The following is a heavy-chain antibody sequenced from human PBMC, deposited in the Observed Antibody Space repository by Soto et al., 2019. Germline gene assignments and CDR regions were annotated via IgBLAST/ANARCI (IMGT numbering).Heavy chain of an antibody. CDR1: GGSLSSCNW. CDR3: SGGGRPGQIDWFDP. J-gene: IGHJ5*02. Sequence: QVQLQESGPRLVKPSGTLSLTCAVYGGSLSSCNWWIWVRQPPGKGLEWIGEIYRYGSTSYNPSLKSRVTIAVDKSKNQISGKMTSLPAADTAVYFCSGGGRPGQIDWFDPWGQGILVTVSS. D-gene: IGHD2-21*01. V-gene: IGHV4-4*02. CDR2: IYRYGST.